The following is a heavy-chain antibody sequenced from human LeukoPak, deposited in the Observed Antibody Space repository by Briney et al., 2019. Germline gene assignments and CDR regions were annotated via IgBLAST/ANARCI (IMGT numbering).Heavy chain of an antibody. CDR3: ARDPRRVGGSYTWYNWFDP. D-gene: IGHD1-26*01. V-gene: IGHV1-2*02. J-gene: IGHJ5*02. CDR2: INPHSGGT. CDR1: GYTFTGYY. Sequence: ASVKVSCKASGYTFTGYYIQWVRQAPGQGLEWMGWINPHSGGTNYAQEFQGRVTMTRDTSISTAYMELSSLRPDDTAVYYCARDPRRVGGSYTWYNWFDPWGQGTLVTVSS.